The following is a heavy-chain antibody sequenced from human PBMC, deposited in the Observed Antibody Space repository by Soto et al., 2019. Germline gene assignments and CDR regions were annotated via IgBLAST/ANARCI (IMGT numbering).Heavy chain of an antibody. CDR1: GFTFSSYA. Sequence: PGGSLRLSCAASGFTFSSYAMHWVRQAPGKGLEWVAVISYDGSNKYYADSVKGRFTISRDNSKTLYLQMNSLRAEDTAVYYCARDRVESGYPEYFQHWGQGTLVTVSS. CDR2: ISYDGSNK. CDR3: ARDRVESGYPEYFQH. J-gene: IGHJ1*01. D-gene: IGHD3-22*01. V-gene: IGHV3-30-3*01.